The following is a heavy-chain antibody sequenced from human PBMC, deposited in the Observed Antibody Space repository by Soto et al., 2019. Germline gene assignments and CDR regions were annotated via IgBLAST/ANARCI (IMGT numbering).Heavy chain of an antibody. Sequence: EVQLVESGGGLVQPGGSRKLSCAVSGFTFSSHAMNWVRQAPGKGLEWVAYIHGTRSIIYYADSVKGRFTISRDNAKNSLYLQMDSLRDEDTALYYCARDARNADYDYWGQGTLVTVSS. CDR2: IHGTRSII. CDR3: ARDARNADYDY. J-gene: IGHJ4*02. D-gene: IGHD3-16*01. CDR1: GFTFSSHA. V-gene: IGHV3-48*02.